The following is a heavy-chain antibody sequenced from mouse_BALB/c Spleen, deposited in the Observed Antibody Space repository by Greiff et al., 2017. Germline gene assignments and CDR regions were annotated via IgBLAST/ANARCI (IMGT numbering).Heavy chain of an antibody. CDR1: GYTFTSYW. J-gene: IGHJ2*01. CDR3: ARSEYDYDVGYYFDD. CDR2: IFPGTGTT. V-gene: IGHV1S132*01. Sequence: VKLMESGAELVKPGASVKLSCKTSGYTFTSYWIQWVKQRPGQGLGWIGEIFPGTGTTYYNEKFKGKATLTVDTSSSTAYMQLSSLTSEDSAVYFCARSEYDYDVGYYFDDWGQGTTLTVSS. D-gene: IGHD2-4*01.